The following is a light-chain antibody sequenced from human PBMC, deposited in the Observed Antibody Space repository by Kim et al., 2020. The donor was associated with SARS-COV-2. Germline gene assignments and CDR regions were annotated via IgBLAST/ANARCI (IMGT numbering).Light chain of an antibody. Sequence: ASVGDRVTITCRASQSISSWLAWYQQKPGKAPKLLSYDASSLESGVPSRFSGSGSGTEFTLTISSLQPDDFATYYCQQYNSYSWTFGQGTKVEIK. CDR3: QQYNSYSWT. CDR1: QSISSW. J-gene: IGKJ1*01. CDR2: DAS. V-gene: IGKV1-5*01.